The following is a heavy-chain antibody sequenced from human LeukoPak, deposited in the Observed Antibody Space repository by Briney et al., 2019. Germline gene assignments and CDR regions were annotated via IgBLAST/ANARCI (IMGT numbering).Heavy chain of an antibody. J-gene: IGHJ4*02. CDR1: GFTFSSYA. CDR2: ISDTGATT. Sequence: PGGSLRLSCAGSGFTFSSYAMSWVRQAPGKGLEWVSAISDTGATTYDADSMKGRFTISRDNSRSTLYLQMNSLRAEDTALYYCAKDIYIGRYCTNGVCSPFDYWGQGTLVTVSS. CDR3: AKDIYIGRYCTNGVCSPFDY. D-gene: IGHD2-8*01. V-gene: IGHV3-23*01.